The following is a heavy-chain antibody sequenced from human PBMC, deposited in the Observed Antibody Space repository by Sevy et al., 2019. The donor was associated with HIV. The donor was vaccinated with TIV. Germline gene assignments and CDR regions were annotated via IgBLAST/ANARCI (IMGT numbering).Heavy chain of an antibody. Sequence: GGSLRLSYAASGFTFSSYAMNWVRQAPGKGLEWVSAISGSGGSTYYADSVKGRFTISRDNSKNTLYLQMNSLRAEDTAVYYCAKEGYYDYVWGSYRHYYFDYWGQGTLVTVSS. CDR2: ISGSGGST. CDR3: AKEGYYDYVWGSYRHYYFDY. D-gene: IGHD3-16*02. CDR1: GFTFSSYA. V-gene: IGHV3-23*01. J-gene: IGHJ4*02.